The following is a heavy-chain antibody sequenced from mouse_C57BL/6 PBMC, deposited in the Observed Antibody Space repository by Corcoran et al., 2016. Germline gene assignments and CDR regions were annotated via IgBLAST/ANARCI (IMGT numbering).Heavy chain of an antibody. D-gene: IGHD1-1*01. CDR3: AREGTITTPGYFDV. V-gene: IGHV1-85*01. CDR2: IYPRDGST. Sequence: QVQLQQSGPELMKPGASVKLSCKASGYTFTSYDINWVKQRPGQGLEWIGWIYPRDGSTKYNEKFKGKATLTVDTSSSTAYMELHSLTSEDSAVYFCAREGTITTPGYFDVWGTGTTVTVSS. CDR1: GYTFTSYD. J-gene: IGHJ1*03.